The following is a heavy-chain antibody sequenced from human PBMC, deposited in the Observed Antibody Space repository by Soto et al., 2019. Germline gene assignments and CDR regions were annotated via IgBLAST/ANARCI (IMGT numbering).Heavy chain of an antibody. CDR2: VSGSGDTK. J-gene: IGHJ4*02. CDR3: AKDTFPGYCSGGNCFSVGGADT. V-gene: IGHV3-23*01. CDR1: GGSVSSSS. Sequence: VQLQESGPGLVKPSETLSLTCTVSGGSVSSSSFYWSWIRQPPGKGLEWVSGVSGSGDTKYYAESVKGRFTISRDNSKNTLYLQMNSLRADDTAVYYCAKDTFPGYCSGGNCFSVGGADTWGQGTLVTVSS. D-gene: IGHD2-15*01.